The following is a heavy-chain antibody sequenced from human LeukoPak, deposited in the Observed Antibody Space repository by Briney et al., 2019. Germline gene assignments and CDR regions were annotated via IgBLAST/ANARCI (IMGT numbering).Heavy chain of an antibody. Sequence: SETLSLTCAVYGGSFSGYSWSWIRQPPGKGLEWIGEINHSGSTNYNPSLKSRVTISVDTSKNQFSLKLSSVTAADTAVYYCARVPLRIAAAGTFDYWGQGTLVTVSS. CDR3: ARVPLRIAAAGTFDY. J-gene: IGHJ4*02. D-gene: IGHD6-13*01. CDR2: INHSGST. CDR1: GGSFSGYS. V-gene: IGHV4-34*01.